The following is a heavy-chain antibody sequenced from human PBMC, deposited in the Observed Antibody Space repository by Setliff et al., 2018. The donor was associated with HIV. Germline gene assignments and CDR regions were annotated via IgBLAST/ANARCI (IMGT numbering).Heavy chain of an antibody. D-gene: IGHD3-16*01. CDR3: VRDRLWGAFDI. CDR1: GFTSSLYW. Sequence: LRLSCTASGFTSSLYWMNWVRQAPGKGLEWVATINPDGSAKGSVDSVKGRFTVSKDIAKKSLYLQMNSRRVDDTATYYCVRDRLWGAFDIWGQGTMVTVSS. J-gene: IGHJ3*02. V-gene: IGHV3-7*01. CDR2: INPDGSAK.